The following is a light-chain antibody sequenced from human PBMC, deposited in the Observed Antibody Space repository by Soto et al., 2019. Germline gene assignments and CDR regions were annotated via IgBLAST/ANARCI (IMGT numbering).Light chain of an antibody. CDR3: QQYNYWPQT. V-gene: IGKV3-15*01. CDR2: GAS. Sequence: LMTQSPATLSVSPGERATLSCRASRSVNDKLAWYQQKPGQAPRLLIYGASTRAPGIPASFSGSGSGTDFTLTISSLQSEDFAVYYCQQYNYWPQTFGQGTKVDIK. J-gene: IGKJ1*01. CDR1: RSVNDK.